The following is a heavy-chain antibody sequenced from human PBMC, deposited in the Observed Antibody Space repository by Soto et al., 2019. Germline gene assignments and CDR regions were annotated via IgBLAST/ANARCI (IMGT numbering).Heavy chain of an antibody. D-gene: IGHD4-17*01. CDR2: IIPIFGTA. CDR3: ARGGVTVTLYYYYGMDV. CDR1: GGTFSSYA. V-gene: IGHV1-69*13. J-gene: IGHJ6*02. Sequence: SVKVSCKASGGTFSSYAISWVRQAPGQGLEWMGGIIPIFGTANYAQKFQGRVTITADESTSTAYMELSSLRSEDTAVYYCARGGVTVTLYYYYGMDVWGQGTTVTVSS.